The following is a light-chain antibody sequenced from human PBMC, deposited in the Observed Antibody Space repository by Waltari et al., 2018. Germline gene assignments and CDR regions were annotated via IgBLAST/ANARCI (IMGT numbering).Light chain of an antibody. J-gene: IGKJ1*01. CDR3: QQGNNFPPT. V-gene: IGKV1-12*01. CDR2: AAS. Sequence: DIQMTQSPSSVSVSVGDRVTITCRASQGISNHLAWYQQKPGKAPKFLIYAASTLQSGVPSRFSGSGSGTEFTLTISDLQPEDFATYFCQQGNNFPPTFGQGTEVEI. CDR1: QGISNH.